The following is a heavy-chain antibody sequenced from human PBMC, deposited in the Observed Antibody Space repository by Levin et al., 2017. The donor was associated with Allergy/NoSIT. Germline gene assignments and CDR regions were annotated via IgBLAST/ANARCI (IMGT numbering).Heavy chain of an antibody. J-gene: IGHJ6*02. CDR3: ARDYYDSSGYPGDYYYGMDV. CDR2: ISYDGSNK. Sequence: TGGSLRLSCAASGFTFSSYAMHWVRQAPGKGLEWVAVISYDGSNKYYADSVKGRFTISRDNSKNTLYLQMNSLRAEDTAVYYCARDYYDSSGYPGDYYYGMDVWGQGTTVTVSS. V-gene: IGHV3-30*04. CDR1: GFTFSSYA. D-gene: IGHD3-22*01.